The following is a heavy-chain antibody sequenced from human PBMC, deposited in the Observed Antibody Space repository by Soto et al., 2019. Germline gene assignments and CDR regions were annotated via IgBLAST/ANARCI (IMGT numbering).Heavy chain of an antibody. CDR3: ARAPRSDYFDY. Sequence: GGSLRLSCAASGFTFSSYEMNWVCQAPGKGLEWVSYISSSGSTIYYADSVKGRFTISRDNAKNSLYLQMNSLRAEDTTVYYCARAPRSDYFDYWGQGTLVTVSS. D-gene: IGHD3-3*01. CDR2: ISSSGSTI. CDR1: GFTFSSYE. V-gene: IGHV3-48*03. J-gene: IGHJ4*02.